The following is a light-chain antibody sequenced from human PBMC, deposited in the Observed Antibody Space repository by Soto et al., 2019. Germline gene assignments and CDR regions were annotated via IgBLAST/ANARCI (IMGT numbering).Light chain of an antibody. CDR1: QSISSW. Sequence: DIQMTQSPSTLSASVGARVTITCRASQSISSWLTWYQQKPGQAPKLLIYHASSLESGIPSRFSVRGTGTEFALTICSLQPDDIATYDCEQYNSYSYTFGRGTKLEVK. CDR2: HAS. J-gene: IGKJ2*01. CDR3: EQYNSYSYT. V-gene: IGKV1-5*01.